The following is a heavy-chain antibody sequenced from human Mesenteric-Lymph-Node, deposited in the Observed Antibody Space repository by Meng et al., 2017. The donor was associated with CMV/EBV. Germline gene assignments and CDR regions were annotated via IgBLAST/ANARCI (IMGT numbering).Heavy chain of an antibody. J-gene: IGHJ4*02. Sequence: VRLQGSGPGLVKPSPTLSLPCTVSGGSISSGDYYWSWIRQPPGKGLEWIGYIYYSGSTYYNPSLKSRVTISVDTSKNQFSLKLSSVTAADTAVYYCAREGSGSWFGAATFDYWGQGTLVTVSS. D-gene: IGHD3-10*01. CDR3: AREGSGSWFGAATFDY. CDR2: IYYSGST. CDR1: GGSISSGDYY. V-gene: IGHV4-30-4*08.